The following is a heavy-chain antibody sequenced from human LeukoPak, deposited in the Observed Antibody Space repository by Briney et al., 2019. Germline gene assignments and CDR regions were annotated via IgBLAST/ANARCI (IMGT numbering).Heavy chain of an antibody. V-gene: IGHV3-49*03. D-gene: IGHD5-18*01. CDR3: TRVPGYSYGYETFDI. CDR2: IRSKTYGGTT. CDR1: GFTFGDYA. J-gene: IGHJ3*02. Sequence: GGSLRLSCTASGFTFGDYAMSWFRQAPGXGLEWVGFIRSKTYGGTTEYVASVKGRFTISRDDSKSIAYLQMNSLKTEDTAVYYCTRVPGYSYGYETFDIWGQGTMVTVSS.